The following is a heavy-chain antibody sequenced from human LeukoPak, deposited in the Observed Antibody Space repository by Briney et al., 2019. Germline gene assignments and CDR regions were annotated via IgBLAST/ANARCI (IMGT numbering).Heavy chain of an antibody. D-gene: IGHD3-3*01. J-gene: IGHJ4*02. V-gene: IGHV3-21*01. Sequence: GGSLRFSCAASGFTFSSYTMNWVRQAPGQGLEWVSSISGSSTYIFYADSVKGRFTISRDNAKNSLYLQMNSLRAEDTAVYYCARDPDFGPEPSPFDYWGQGTLVTVSS. CDR3: ARDPDFGPEPSPFDY. CDR1: GFTFSSYT. CDR2: ISGSSTYI.